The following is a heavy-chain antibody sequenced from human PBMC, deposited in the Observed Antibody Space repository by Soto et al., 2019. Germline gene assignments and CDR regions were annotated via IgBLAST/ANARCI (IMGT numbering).Heavy chain of an antibody. V-gene: IGHV3-73*01. Sequence: GGSLRLSCAASGVTFRGSAMPWGRQGSRKGLGWVGRIRSKANSYATAYAASVKGRFTISRDDSKNTAYLQMNSLKTEDTAVYYCTSMVRGVIASPYYYYGMDVWGQGTTVTVSS. CDR2: IRSKANSYAT. D-gene: IGHD3-10*01. CDR3: TSMVRGVIASPYYYYGMDV. J-gene: IGHJ6*02. CDR1: GVTFRGSA.